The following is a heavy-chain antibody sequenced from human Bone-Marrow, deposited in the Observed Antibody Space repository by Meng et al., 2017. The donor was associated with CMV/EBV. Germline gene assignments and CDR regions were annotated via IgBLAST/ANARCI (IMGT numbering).Heavy chain of an antibody. CDR3: ACQNPPILTGYG. CDR2: ISSSSSYI. V-gene: IGHV3-21*01. CDR1: GGSISSSN. J-gene: IGHJ4*02. D-gene: IGHD3-9*01. Sequence: LSLTCAVSGGSISSSNWWSWVRQAPGKGLEWVSSISSSSSYIYYADSVKGRFTISRDNAQNSLYLQMNSLRAEDTAVYYCACQNPPILTGYGWGQGTLVTVSS.